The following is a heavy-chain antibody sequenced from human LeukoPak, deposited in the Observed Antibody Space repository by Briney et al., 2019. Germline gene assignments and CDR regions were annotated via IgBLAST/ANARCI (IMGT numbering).Heavy chain of an antibody. CDR3: ASGGYCGSTDCYPNWFDP. J-gene: IGHJ5*02. D-gene: IGHD2-2*01. V-gene: IGHV4-59*01. Sequence: SETLSLTCTVSGGSISSYYWSWIRQPPGKGLEWIGYIYYSGSTNYNPSLKSRVTISVDTSKNQFSLKLSSVTAADTAVYYCASGGYCGSTDCYPNWFDPWGQGTLVTVSS. CDR1: GGSISSYY. CDR2: IYYSGST.